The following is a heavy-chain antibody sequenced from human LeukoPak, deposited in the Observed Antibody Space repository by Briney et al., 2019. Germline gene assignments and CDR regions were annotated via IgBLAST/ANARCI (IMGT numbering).Heavy chain of an antibody. CDR2: IYSGGST. J-gene: IGHJ4*02. Sequence: GGSLRLSCAASGLIVGSNYWSWVRQAPGKGPEWVSIIYSGGSTEYADSVKGRFTISRDNSENTVYLQMNSLRGEDTAVYYCARGDSGKWNFKRGFDYWGQGTLVTISS. D-gene: IGHD1-26*01. V-gene: IGHV3-53*01. CDR3: ARGDSGKWNFKRGFDY. CDR1: GLIVGSNY.